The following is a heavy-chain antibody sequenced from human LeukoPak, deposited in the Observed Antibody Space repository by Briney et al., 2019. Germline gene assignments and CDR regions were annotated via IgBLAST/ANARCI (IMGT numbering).Heavy chain of an antibody. CDR2: IKQDGSEK. D-gene: IGHD6-19*01. CDR3: ARAREWLVPHAFDI. J-gene: IGHJ3*02. CDR1: GFTFSSYW. V-gene: IGHV3-7*04. Sequence: GGSLRLSCAASGFTFSSYWMSWVRQAPGKGLEWVANIKQDGSEKYYVDSVKCRFTISRDNTKNSLYLQMNSLRAEDTAVYYCARAREWLVPHAFDIWGQGTMVTVSS.